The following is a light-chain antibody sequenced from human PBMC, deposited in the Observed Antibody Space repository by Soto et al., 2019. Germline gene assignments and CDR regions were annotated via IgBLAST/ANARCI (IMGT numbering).Light chain of an antibody. V-gene: IGLV2-14*03. CDR3: SSDGSTTTYM. J-gene: IGLJ7*01. CDR1: SSDVGGYNY. Sequence: QSALTQPASVSGSPGQSITISCTGSSSDVGGYNYVSWYQQYPGKAPKLIIYEVSNRPSGVSNRFSGSKSGNTASLTIFGLQAEDEADYYCSSDGSTTTYMFGGGTQLTVL. CDR2: EVS.